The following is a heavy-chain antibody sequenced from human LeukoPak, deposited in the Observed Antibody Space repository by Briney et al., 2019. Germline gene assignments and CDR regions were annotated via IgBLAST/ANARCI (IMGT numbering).Heavy chain of an antibody. J-gene: IGHJ2*01. D-gene: IGHD3-22*01. CDR3: ARDQGSMIVVQTTNWYFDL. V-gene: IGHV3-7*01. Sequence: GGSLRLSCAASGFTFSNYWMSWVRQAPGKGLEWVANINQDGSEIYYGDSVKGRFTISRDNAKNSLNLQIDSLSAEDTAVYYCARDQGSMIVVQTTNWYFDLWGRGTLVTVSS. CDR1: GFTFSNYW. CDR2: INQDGSEI.